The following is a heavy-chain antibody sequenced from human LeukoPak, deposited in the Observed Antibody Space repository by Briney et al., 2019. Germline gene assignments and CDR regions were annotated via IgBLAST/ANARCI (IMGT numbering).Heavy chain of an antibody. CDR1: GFTFSDYY. Sequence: GGSLRLSCAASGFTFSDYYISWIRQAPGKGLEWVSYVTRSATYTNYADSVKGRFTISRDNAKNSLYLLLNSLRAEDTAVYYCARDFGSCSGGECDYFDYWGQGTLVTVSS. CDR2: VTRSATYT. D-gene: IGHD2-15*01. J-gene: IGHJ4*02. V-gene: IGHV3-11*06. CDR3: ARDFGSCSGGECDYFDY.